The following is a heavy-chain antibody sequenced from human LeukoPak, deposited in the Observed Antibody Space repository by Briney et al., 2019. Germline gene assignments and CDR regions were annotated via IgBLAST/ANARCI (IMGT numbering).Heavy chain of an antibody. CDR3: ARGRGDSKGTSFHY. J-gene: IGHJ4*02. D-gene: IGHD3-22*01. CDR2: IDYIGST. V-gene: IGHV4-59*01. Sequence: SETLSLTCTVSGGSISNYYWSWIRQPPGKGLEWIGYIDYIGSTTYNSSLKSRVTISIDTSKNQFSLRLSSVTAADTAVYYCARGRGDSKGTSFHYWGQGTLVTVSA. CDR1: GGSISNYY.